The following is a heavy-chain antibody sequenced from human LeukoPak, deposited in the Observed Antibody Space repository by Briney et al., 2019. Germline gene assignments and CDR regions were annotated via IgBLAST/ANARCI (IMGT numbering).Heavy chain of an antibody. V-gene: IGHV4-38-2*02. J-gene: IGHJ4*02. CDR3: ARIFIRNGYSSYFDC. D-gene: IGHD5-18*01. Sequence: SETLSLTCTVSGFSISSGHYWGWVRQPPGAGLEWIGSVYQSGTTYYNPSLKRRVTTSVDMSKNPFSLRLRPVTAADTAVYYCARIFIRNGYSSYFDCWGQGTLVTVSS. CDR1: GFSISSGHY. CDR2: VYQSGTT.